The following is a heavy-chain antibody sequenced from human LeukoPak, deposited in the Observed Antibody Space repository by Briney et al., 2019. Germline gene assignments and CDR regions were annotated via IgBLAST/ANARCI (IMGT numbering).Heavy chain of an antibody. CDR3: ARLAYDSSAFDY. CDR1: GGSFSGYY. V-gene: IGHV4-34*01. J-gene: IGHJ4*02. Sequence: SETLSLTCAVYGGSFSGYYWSWFRQPPAKGLEWIGEINHSGSTDYNPSLKSRVTISVDTSKNQFSLKLSSVTAADTAVYYCARLAYDSSAFDYWGQGTLVTVSS. CDR2: INHSGST. D-gene: IGHD3-22*01.